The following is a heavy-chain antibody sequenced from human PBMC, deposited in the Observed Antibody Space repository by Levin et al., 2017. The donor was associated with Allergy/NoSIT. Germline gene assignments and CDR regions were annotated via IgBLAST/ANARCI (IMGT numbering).Heavy chain of an antibody. CDR2: IKTKTDGETT. CDR3: STFYY. CDR1: ELTFSEVW. Sequence: KAGGSLRLSCTISELTFSEVWVHWVRQAPGKGLEWVGRIKTKTDGETTDYAASVKGRFTISRDDSKATAYLQMNSLKTEDTAVYYCSTFYYWGQGTLVTVSS. J-gene: IGHJ4*02. V-gene: IGHV3-15*01.